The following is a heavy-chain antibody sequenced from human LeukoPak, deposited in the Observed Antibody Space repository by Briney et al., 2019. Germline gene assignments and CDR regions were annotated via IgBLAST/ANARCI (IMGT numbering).Heavy chain of an antibody. CDR3: ASQPDSSGWYGY. Sequence: GESLKISCKDSGYSFNNFWIDWVRQMPGKGLEWMGIIYPGDSDTRYSPSFQGQVTISVDKSINTAYLQWSSLKASDTAMYYCASQPDSSGWYGYWGQGTLVTVSS. CDR1: GYSFNNFW. J-gene: IGHJ4*02. CDR2: IYPGDSDT. D-gene: IGHD6-19*01. V-gene: IGHV5-51*01.